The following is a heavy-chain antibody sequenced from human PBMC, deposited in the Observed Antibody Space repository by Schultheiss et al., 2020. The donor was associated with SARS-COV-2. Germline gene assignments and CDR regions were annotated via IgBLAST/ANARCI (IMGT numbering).Heavy chain of an antibody. V-gene: IGHV2-5*02. CDR2: IDWDDDK. Sequence: SGPTLVKPTQTLTLTCTFSGFSLSTSGVGVGWIRQPPGKALEWLALIDWDDDKAYSPSLKSRLTITKDTSKNQVVLTMTNMDPVDTATYYCARSYDSSGYYSVSIFDYWGQGTLVTVSS. D-gene: IGHD3-22*01. CDR3: ARSYDSSGYYSVSIFDY. CDR1: GFSLSTSGVG. J-gene: IGHJ4*02.